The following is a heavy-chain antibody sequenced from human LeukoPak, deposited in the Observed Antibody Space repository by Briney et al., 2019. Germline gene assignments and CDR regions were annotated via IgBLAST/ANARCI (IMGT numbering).Heavy chain of an antibody. J-gene: IGHJ5*02. D-gene: IGHD3-10*01. CDR2: IYTNGNT. CDR3: ARHLHSDGSGSYLNWLDP. V-gene: IGHV4-4*09. Sequence: SETLSLTCTVSGGSVSSYYWSWIRQPPGKGLECIGYIYTNGNTNSNPSLKSRVTISGDTSKNQFSLKLRSVTAADTAVYYCARHLHSDGSGSYLNWLDPWGQGILVTVSS. CDR1: GGSVSSYY.